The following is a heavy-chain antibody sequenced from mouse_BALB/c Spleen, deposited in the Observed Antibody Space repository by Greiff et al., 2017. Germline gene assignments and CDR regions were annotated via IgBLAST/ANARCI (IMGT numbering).Heavy chain of an antibody. Sequence: DVQLVESGGGLVKPGGSLKLSCAASGFTFSSYAMSWVRQTPEKRLEWVASISSGGSTYYPDSVKGRFTISRDNARNILYLQMSSLRSEYTAMYYCARDGNPYYFDYWGQGTTLTVSS. CDR3: ARDGNPYYFDY. CDR1: GFTFSSYA. CDR2: ISSGGST. V-gene: IGHV5-6-5*01. D-gene: IGHD2-1*01. J-gene: IGHJ2*01.